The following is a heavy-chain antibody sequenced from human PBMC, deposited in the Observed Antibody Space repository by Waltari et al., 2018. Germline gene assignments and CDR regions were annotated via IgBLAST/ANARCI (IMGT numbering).Heavy chain of an antibody. CDR1: GGTFSSYA. CDR3: AREGEGYSGYEHYYYYMDV. D-gene: IGHD5-12*01. Sequence: QVQLVQSGAEVKKPGSSVKVSCKDSGGTFSSYAISWVRQATGLGREWMGGIIPIFGTANYAQKFQGRVTITADESTSTAYMELSSLRSEDTAVYYCAREGEGYSGYEHYYYYMDVWGKGTTVTVSS. V-gene: IGHV1-69*01. CDR2: IIPIFGTA. J-gene: IGHJ6*03.